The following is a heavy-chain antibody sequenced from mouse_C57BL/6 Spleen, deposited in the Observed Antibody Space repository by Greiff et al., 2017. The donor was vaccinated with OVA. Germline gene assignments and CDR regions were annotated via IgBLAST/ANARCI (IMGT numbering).Heavy chain of an antibody. CDR2: INYDGSST. Sequence: VQLKESEGGLVQPGSSMKLSCTASGFTFSDYYMAWVRQVPEKGLEWVANINYDGSSTYYLDSLKSRFIISRDNAKNILYLQMSSLKSEDTATYYCARATYYYGTAMDYWGQGTSVTVSS. CDR3: ARATYYYGTAMDY. D-gene: IGHD2-1*01. J-gene: IGHJ4*01. V-gene: IGHV5-16*01. CDR1: GFTFSDYY.